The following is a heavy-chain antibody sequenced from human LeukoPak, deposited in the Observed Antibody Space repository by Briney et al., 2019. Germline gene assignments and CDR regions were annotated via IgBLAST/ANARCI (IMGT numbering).Heavy chain of an antibody. J-gene: IGHJ4*02. D-gene: IGHD6-6*01. CDR2: IYYSGST. Sequence: SETLSLTCTVSGGSISSGGYYWSWIRQHPGKGLEWIGYIYYSGSTYYNPSLKSRVTISVDTSKNQFSLKLSSVTAADTAVYYCVRVLQAARRAFDYWGQGTLVAVSS. CDR3: VRVLQAARRAFDY. V-gene: IGHV4-31*03. CDR1: GGSISSGGYY.